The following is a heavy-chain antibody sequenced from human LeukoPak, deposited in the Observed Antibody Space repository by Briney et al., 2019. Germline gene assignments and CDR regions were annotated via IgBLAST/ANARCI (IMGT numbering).Heavy chain of an antibody. CDR1: GFTFSSYA. CDR3: ARDQREAAAGTSLGH. V-gene: IGHV3-7*01. Sequence: PGGSLRLSCAASGFTFSSYAMSWVRQAPGTGLEWVANIEQDGSEKYYVDSVKGRFTISRDNSKNTLYLQMNSLRAEDTAVYYCARDQREAAAGTSLGHWGQGTLVTVSS. CDR2: IEQDGSEK. J-gene: IGHJ4*02. D-gene: IGHD6-13*01.